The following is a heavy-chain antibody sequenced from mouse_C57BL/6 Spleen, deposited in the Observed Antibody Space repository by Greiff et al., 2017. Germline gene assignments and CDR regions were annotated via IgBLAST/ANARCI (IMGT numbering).Heavy chain of an antibody. CDR3: ARHRNWDGCYFDY. CDR2: IWSGGST. D-gene: IGHD4-1*01. J-gene: IGHJ2*01. Sequence: VQLQQSGPGLVQPSQSLSITCTVSGFSLTSYGVHWVRQSPGKGLEWLGVIWSGGSTDYNAAFISRLSISKDNSKDKVFFKMNSLQADDTAIYDCARHRNWDGCYFDYWGQGTTLTVSS. CDR1: GFSLTSYG. V-gene: IGHV2-2*01.